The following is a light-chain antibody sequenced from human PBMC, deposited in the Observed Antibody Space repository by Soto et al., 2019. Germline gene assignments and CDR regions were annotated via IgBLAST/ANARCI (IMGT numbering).Light chain of an antibody. V-gene: IGLV2-14*01. J-gene: IGLJ2*01. CDR2: EVT. Sequence: QSVLTQPASVSGSPGQSITISCTGSSSDVGAYNHVSWYQQHPGKAPRLMIYEVTNRPSGVSNRFSGSKSGNTASLTISGLRAEDEADYYCSSYTSGSTLVVFGGGTKVTVL. CDR3: SSYTSGSTLVV. CDR1: SSDVGAYNH.